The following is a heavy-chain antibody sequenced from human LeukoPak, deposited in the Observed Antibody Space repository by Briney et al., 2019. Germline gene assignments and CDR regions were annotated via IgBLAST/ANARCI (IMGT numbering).Heavy chain of an antibody. CDR1: GGTFSSYA. J-gene: IGHJ4*02. CDR3: ARDKMYSSGWALDY. Sequence: SVKVSCKASGGTFSSYAISWVRQAPGQGLEWMGGIIPIFGTANYAQKFQGRVTITTDESTSTAYMELSSLRSENTAVYYCARDKMYSSGWALDYWGQGTLVTVSS. CDR2: IIPIFGTA. D-gene: IGHD6-19*01. V-gene: IGHV1-69*05.